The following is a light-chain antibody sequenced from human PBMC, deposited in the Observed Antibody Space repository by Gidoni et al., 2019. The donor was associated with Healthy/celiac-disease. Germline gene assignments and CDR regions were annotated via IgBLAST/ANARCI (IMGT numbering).Light chain of an antibody. CDR2: LGS. J-gene: IGKJ2*01. Sequence: DIVIPQSPLSLPVTPGEPASISCSSSQSLLHSNGYNYLDWYLQKPGQSPQLLIYLGSNRASGVPDRFSGSGSGTDFTLKISRVEAEDVGVYYCMQALQTPHFGQGTKLEIK. V-gene: IGKV2-28*01. CDR3: MQALQTPH. CDR1: QSLLHSNGYNY.